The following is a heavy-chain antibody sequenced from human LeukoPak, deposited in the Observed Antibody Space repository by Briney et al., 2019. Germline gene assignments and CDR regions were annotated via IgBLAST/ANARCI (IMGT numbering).Heavy chain of an antibody. CDR3: ARLGSRHGYNWGDL. V-gene: IGHV5-51*01. Sequence: GESLKISCKGSGYSFTSYWIGWVRQMPGKGLEWMGIIYPDDSNSIYGPSFQGQVTILADKPINTAYLEWSSLKASDTAMYYCARLGSRHGYNWGDLWGQGTLVTVSS. CDR2: IYPDDSNS. J-gene: IGHJ5*02. D-gene: IGHD5-24*01. CDR1: GYSFTSYW.